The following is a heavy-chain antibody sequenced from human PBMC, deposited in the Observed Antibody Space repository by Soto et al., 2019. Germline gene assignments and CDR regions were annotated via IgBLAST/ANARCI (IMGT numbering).Heavy chain of an antibody. CDR3: ARGGGYYGVLFDY. D-gene: IGHD4-17*01. Sequence: QLQLQESGPGLLRPSETLSLTCNVSGGAISSSSYFWGWVRQPPGKTLEWIGHILYSGTTHYNESLKSRVTISVDTAKNQFSLRLHSVTPADTAVYYCARGGGYYGVLFDYWGQGTLVPVSS. CDR2: ILYSGTT. V-gene: IGHV4-39*01. J-gene: IGHJ4*02. CDR1: GGAISSSSYF.